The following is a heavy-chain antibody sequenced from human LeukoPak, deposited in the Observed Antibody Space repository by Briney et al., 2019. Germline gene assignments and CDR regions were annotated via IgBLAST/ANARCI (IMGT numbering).Heavy chain of an antibody. Sequence: PSETLSLTCAVSGVSISSSNWWSWFRQSPGKGLEWIGEVYDSGAANYHPSLRSRVTISVDKAKNQLSLSLRSVTAADTAVYYCARRTYSENYWKHFDSWGQGTLVTVSS. J-gene: IGHJ4*02. V-gene: IGHV4-4*02. D-gene: IGHD1-26*01. CDR3: ARRTYSENYWKHFDS. CDR1: GVSISSSNW. CDR2: VYDSGAA.